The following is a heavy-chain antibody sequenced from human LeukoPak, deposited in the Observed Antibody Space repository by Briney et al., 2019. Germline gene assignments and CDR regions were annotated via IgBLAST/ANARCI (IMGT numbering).Heavy chain of an antibody. V-gene: IGHV1-2*02. CDR2: INPNSGGT. CDR3: ARDASDGAFDI. Sequence: GASVKVSCKASGYTFTGYYMHWVRQAPGQGLEWMGWINPNSGGTNYAQEFQGRVTRTRDTSISTAYMELSRLRSDDTAVYYCARDASDGAFDIWGQGTMVTVSS. D-gene: IGHD5-24*01. J-gene: IGHJ3*02. CDR1: GYTFTGYY.